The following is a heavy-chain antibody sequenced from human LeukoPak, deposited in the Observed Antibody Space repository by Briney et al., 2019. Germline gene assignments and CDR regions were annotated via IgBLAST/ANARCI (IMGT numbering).Heavy chain of an antibody. J-gene: IGHJ6*02. V-gene: IGHV3-74*01. D-gene: IGHD1-1*01. CDR1: GFIFSNYW. CDR3: ARRGTGHGMDV. Sequence: GGSLRLSCAASGFIFSNYWMSWVRQAPGKGLVWVSRINNDGSSASYVDSVKGRFTISRDNAKNTLFLQMNSLRAEDTAVYYCARRGTGHGMDVWGQGTTVIVSS. CDR2: INNDGSSA.